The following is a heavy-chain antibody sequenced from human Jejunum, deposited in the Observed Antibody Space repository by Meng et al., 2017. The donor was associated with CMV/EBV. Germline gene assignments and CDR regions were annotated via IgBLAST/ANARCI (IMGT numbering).Heavy chain of an antibody. CDR2: IHDTGST. D-gene: IGHD3-3*01. Sequence: QGWLQESGPGLVNTSQNLSFPCLFFGGSIGSGDYYWSWIRQPPGKGLEWIGYIHDTGSTYYNPSLKSRVDISLGTSRNHFSLTLSSVTAEDTAVYFCARGSIFVSFDSWGQGTLVTVSS. J-gene: IGHJ4*02. CDR1: GGSIGSGDYY. CDR3: ARGSIFVSFDS. V-gene: IGHV4-30-4*08.